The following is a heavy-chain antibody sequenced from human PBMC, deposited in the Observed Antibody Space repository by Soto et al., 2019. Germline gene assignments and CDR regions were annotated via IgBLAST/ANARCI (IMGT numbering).Heavy chain of an antibody. CDR1: GYNFTNYW. J-gene: IGHJ4*02. Sequence: PGESLKISCKGSGYNFTNYWIGWGRQMPGKGLEWMGIIYPGDSDTRYSPSFQGQVTFSADKSISTAYLQWSSLKASGTAMYYCARTPGSYLYYFDYWGQGTLVTVSS. V-gene: IGHV5-51*01. D-gene: IGHD1-26*01. CDR2: IYPGDSDT. CDR3: ARTPGSYLYYFDY.